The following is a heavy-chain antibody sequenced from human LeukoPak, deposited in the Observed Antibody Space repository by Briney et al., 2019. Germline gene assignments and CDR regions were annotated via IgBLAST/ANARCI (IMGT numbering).Heavy chain of an antibody. CDR3: ARDGNYGSGSYYYYYYMDV. V-gene: IGHV1-2*02. CDR2: INPNSGGT. J-gene: IGHJ6*03. D-gene: IGHD3-10*01. CDR1: GYIFTGYY. Sequence: ASVKVSCKASGYIFTGYYMHWVRQAPGQGLEWMGWINPNSGGTNYAQKFQGRVTMTRDTSISTAYMELSRLRSDDTAVYYCARDGNYGSGSYYYYYYMDVWGKGTTVTISS.